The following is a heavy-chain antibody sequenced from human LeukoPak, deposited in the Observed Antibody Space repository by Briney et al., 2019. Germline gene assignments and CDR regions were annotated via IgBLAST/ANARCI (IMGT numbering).Heavy chain of an antibody. V-gene: IGHV4-39*01. CDR2: VHYSGTT. Sequence: PSETLSLTCTVSGVSISSSNNFWGWIRQPPGKGLEWIGSVHYSGTTYYIPSLKSRVTISVDTSKNQFSLKLSSVTAADTAVYYCARHEEEDGYNAKTFGYWGQGTQVTVSS. D-gene: IGHD5-24*01. CDR1: GVSISSSNNF. CDR3: ARHEEEDGYNAKTFGY. J-gene: IGHJ4*02.